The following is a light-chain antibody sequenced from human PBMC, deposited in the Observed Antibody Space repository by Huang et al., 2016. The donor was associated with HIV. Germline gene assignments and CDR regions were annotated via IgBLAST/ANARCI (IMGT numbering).Light chain of an antibody. CDR1: QFVANAY. CDR2: GAS. J-gene: IGKJ1*01. Sequence: EIVLTQSPGTLSLSPGDRATRSCRASQFVANAYVAWYQHKPGQSPRLLIYGASMRASGIPDRFSGSGFGTDFTLTISRLEPDDFAVYFCQQCGSPTWTFGQGTKVEIK. V-gene: IGKV3-20*01. CDR3: QQCGSPTWT.